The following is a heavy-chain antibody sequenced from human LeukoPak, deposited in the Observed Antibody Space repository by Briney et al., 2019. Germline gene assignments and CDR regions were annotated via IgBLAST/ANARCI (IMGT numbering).Heavy chain of an antibody. CDR3: ARVHPSYYYYGMDV. J-gene: IGHJ6*04. CDR2: IYHSGST. CDR1: GDSISGGGYY. Sequence: SETLSLACTVSGDSISGGGYYWSWIRQHPGKGLEWIGYIYHSGSTYYNPSLKSRVTISVDTSKNQFSLKLSSVTAADTAVYYCARVHPSYYYYGMDVWGKGTTITVSS. V-gene: IGHV4-31*03.